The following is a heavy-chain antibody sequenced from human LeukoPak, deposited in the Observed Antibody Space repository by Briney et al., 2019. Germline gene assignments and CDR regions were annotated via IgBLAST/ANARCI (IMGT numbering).Heavy chain of an antibody. J-gene: IGHJ4*02. Sequence: GGSLRLSCAASGFTFSSYWMRWVRQAPGKGLVWVSRINSDGSSTNYADSVKGRFTISPHTAKTTLYLQMTSLRAEDTAVYYCARDLAHGRRYSYGYCPDYWGQGTLVTVSS. D-gene: IGHD5-18*01. V-gene: IGHV3-74*01. CDR2: INSDGSST. CDR1: GFTFSSYW. CDR3: ARDLAHGRRYSYGYCPDY.